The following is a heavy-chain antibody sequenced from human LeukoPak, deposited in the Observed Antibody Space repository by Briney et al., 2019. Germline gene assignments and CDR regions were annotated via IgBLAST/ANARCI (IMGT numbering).Heavy chain of an antibody. CDR3: ASSYNRLQYFDWVPYFQY. CDR1: GGSISSGRYP. Sequence: PSETLSLTCAVSGGSISSGRYPWGWVRQSPGKGLEWIGTLYYSGSNYYNPSLQSRVTISLDTSKNQVSLRLTSVTAADTAVYFCASSYNRLQYFDWVPYFQYWGQGTLVAVFS. J-gene: IGHJ1*01. V-gene: IGHV4-39*07. D-gene: IGHD3-9*01. CDR2: LYYSGSN.